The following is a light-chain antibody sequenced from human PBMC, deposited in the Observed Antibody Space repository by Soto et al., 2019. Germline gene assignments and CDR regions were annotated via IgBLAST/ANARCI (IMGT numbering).Light chain of an antibody. J-gene: IGKJ5*01. CDR3: QQYNKWPPIS. CDR1: QIVSIK. CDR2: DAS. V-gene: IGKV3-15*01. Sequence: THSPATLIESPGLRATLAYRAIQIVSIKVAWYQHTPFHARRLLIYDASTRATGIPARFSGSGSGTEFTLTLRSLQSEDFAVYYCQQYNKWPPISFGQGTRLE.